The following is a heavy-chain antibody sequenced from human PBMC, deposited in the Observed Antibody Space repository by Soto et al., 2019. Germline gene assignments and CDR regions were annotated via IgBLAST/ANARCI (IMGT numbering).Heavy chain of an antibody. Sequence: ASVKVSCKTSGYTFNDYFLHCVLQAPGQGLDWMGSINPNSGDTDYAQRFQGRVTLTRDTSIRTVYMELSRLRSDDTAVYYCARRRLSTGTDYFDYWGQGTLVTVSS. CDR1: GYTFNDYF. D-gene: IGHD1-1*01. V-gene: IGHV1-2*02. J-gene: IGHJ4*02. CDR3: ARRRLSTGTDYFDY. CDR2: INPNSGDT.